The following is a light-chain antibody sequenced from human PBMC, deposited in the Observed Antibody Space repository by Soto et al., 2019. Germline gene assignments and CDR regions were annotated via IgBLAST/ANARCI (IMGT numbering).Light chain of an antibody. J-gene: IGKJ5*01. CDR2: LGS. Sequence: DIVMTQSPLSLPVTPGEPASISCRSSQSLLHSNGFNYLDWYLQKAGQSPRLLIYLGSNRASGVPDRISGSGSGTDFTLKISRVEAEDVGVYYCMQALQTPITFGQGTRLEIK. V-gene: IGKV2-28*01. CDR1: QSLLHSNGFNY. CDR3: MQALQTPIT.